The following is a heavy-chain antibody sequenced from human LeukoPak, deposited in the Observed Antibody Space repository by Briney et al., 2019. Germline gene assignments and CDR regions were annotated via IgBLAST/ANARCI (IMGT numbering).Heavy chain of an antibody. V-gene: IGHV3-33*06. J-gene: IGHJ4*02. CDR3: AKIVQFTAATGTGLDY. CDR1: GFTFSYYG. D-gene: IGHD6-13*01. Sequence: PGGSLRLSCAASGFTFSYYGMHWVRQAPGKGLDWVAVIWYDASYLYYADSVKGRFTISRDNSKNTMYLQMNNLRAEDTAVYYRAKIVQFTAATGTGLDYWGQGTLVTVSP. CDR2: IWYDASYL.